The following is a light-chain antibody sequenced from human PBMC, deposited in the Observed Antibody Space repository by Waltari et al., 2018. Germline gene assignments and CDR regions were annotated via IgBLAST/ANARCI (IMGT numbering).Light chain of an antibody. V-gene: IGLV2-23*02. CDR3: CSYAGRGTYV. Sequence: QSALTQPASVSGTPGQSITISCTGTTSDVGNYDLVSWYQHHPGKAPKHLICDVSKRPSGVSSCFSGAKSGSTASLIISGLQPDDEADYYCCSYAGRGTYVFGSGTKVTVL. J-gene: IGLJ1*01. CDR1: TSDVGNYDL. CDR2: DVS.